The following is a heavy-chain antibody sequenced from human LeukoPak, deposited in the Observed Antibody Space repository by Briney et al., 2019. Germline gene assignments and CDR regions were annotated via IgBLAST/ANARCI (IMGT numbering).Heavy chain of an antibody. Sequence: GGSLRLSCVASGFTFSIYAMHWVRQAPGKGLEWVSTISGSVDSTYYADSVKGRFTISRDNSKNTLYLQMNSLRAEDTAVYYCAKRSDSSGYQYYFDYWGQGTLVTVSS. CDR2: ISGSVDST. J-gene: IGHJ4*02. V-gene: IGHV3-23*01. CDR3: AKRSDSSGYQYYFDY. D-gene: IGHD3-22*01. CDR1: GFTFSIYA.